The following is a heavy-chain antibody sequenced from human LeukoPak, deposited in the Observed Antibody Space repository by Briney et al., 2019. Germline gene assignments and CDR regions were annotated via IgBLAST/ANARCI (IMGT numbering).Heavy chain of an antibody. D-gene: IGHD2-15*01. CDR2: IYYSGST. CDR1: GGSISSGDYY. CDR3: ARAGPPHCSGGSCYSD. Sequence: SQTLSLTCTVSGGSISSGDYYWSWIRQPPGKGLEWIGYIYYSGSTYYNPSLKSRVTISVGTSKNQFSLKLSSVTAADTAVYYCARAGPPHCSGGSCYSDWGQGTLVTVSS. J-gene: IGHJ4*02. V-gene: IGHV4-30-4*08.